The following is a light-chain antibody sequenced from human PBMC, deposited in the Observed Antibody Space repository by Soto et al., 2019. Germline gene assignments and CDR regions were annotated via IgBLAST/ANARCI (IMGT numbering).Light chain of an antibody. V-gene: IGKV3-20*01. J-gene: IGKJ1*01. CDR1: QRVSSSY. CDR3: HQYGSSPLT. Sequence: EIVLTQSPGTLSLSPGARGTLSCRASQRVSSSYLAWYQQKPGQAPRLLIYGVSTRAPGIPDRFRGSGSGTDFTLTITRLEPEDFAVYSCHQYGSSPLTFGQGTKVEIK. CDR2: GVS.